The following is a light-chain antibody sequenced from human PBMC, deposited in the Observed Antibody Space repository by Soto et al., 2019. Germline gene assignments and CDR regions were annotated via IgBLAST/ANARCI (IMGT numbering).Light chain of an antibody. CDR1: QSISSW. Sequence: DIQMTKSPSTMSASVGDRVTITCRASQSISSWLAWYQQKPGKAPKLLIYDASSLESGVPSRFSGSGSGTEFTLTISSLQPDDFATSYCQQYNSYPITFGQETRLEIK. V-gene: IGKV1-5*01. CDR2: DAS. J-gene: IGKJ5*01. CDR3: QQYNSYPIT.